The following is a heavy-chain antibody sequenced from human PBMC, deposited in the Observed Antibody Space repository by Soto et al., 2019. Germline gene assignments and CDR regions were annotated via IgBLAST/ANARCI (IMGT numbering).Heavy chain of an antibody. Sequence: EVQLLESGGGLVQPGGSLRLSCVVSGFTFSSYPMSWVRRAPGKGLEWVAGINGGDDSEHYAASVRGRFTITRDNYKKTLLLQTKRPRAEVIAIFYCVKISHWGAMTPTQDHWGPGTVVTVPS. CDR3: VKISHWGAMTPTQDH. CDR2: INGGDDSE. D-gene: IGHD2-2*01. J-gene: IGHJ4*02. V-gene: IGHV3-23*01. CDR1: GFTFSSYP.